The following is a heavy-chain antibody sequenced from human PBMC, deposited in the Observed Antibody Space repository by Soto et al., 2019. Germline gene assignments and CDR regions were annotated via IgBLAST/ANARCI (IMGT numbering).Heavy chain of an antibody. CDR3: ARDLDFNWNYGALDY. CDR2: INWNGGST. CDR1: GFTFDDYG. J-gene: IGHJ4*02. D-gene: IGHD1-7*01. Sequence: EVQLVESGGGVVRPGGSLRLSCAASGFTFDDYGMSWVRQAPGKGLEWVSGINWNGGSTGYADSVKGRFTISRDNAKNSRYLQMNSLRAEDTALYYCARDLDFNWNYGALDYWGQGTLVTVSS. V-gene: IGHV3-20*04.